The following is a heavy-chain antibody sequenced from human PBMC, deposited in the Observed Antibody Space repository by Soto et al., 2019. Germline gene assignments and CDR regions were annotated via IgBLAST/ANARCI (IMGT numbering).Heavy chain of an antibody. CDR2: ISRSGGST. V-gene: IGHV3-23*01. J-gene: IGHJ4*02. CDR1: GFTFSSYA. D-gene: IGHD1-26*01. Sequence: GGSLRLSCAASGFTFSSYAMSWVRQAPGKGLEWVSAISRSGGSTYYADSVKGRFTITRDNSKNTLYPQMNSLRAEDSAVYSCAKEGPSGSYYYWGQGTLVTVSS. CDR3: AKEGPSGSYYY.